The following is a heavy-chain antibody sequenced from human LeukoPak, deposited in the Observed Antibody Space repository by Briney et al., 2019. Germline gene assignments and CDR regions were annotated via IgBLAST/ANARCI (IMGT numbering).Heavy chain of an antibody. CDR3: ASGSCSSTSCYQAPLV. CDR1: GGSFSGYY. Sequence: SETLSLTCAVYGGSFSGYYWSWIRQPPGKGLEWIGEINHSGSTNYNPSLKSRVTISVDTSKNQFSLKLSSVTAADTSVYYCASGSCSSTSCYQAPLVWGQGTLVTVSS. J-gene: IGHJ4*02. V-gene: IGHV4-34*01. D-gene: IGHD2-2*01. CDR2: INHSGST.